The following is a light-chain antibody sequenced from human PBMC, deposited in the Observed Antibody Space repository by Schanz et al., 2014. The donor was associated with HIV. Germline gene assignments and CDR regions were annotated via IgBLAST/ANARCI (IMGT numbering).Light chain of an antibody. Sequence: QSALTQPASVSGSPGQSITISCTGPSSDVGSYNLVSWYQQHPGKAPKLMIYDVSNRPSGVSNRFSGSKSGNTASLTISGLQAEDEADYYCGSYTFASTPYVFGSGTKLTVL. V-gene: IGLV2-14*02. CDR2: DVS. CDR1: SSDVGSYNL. J-gene: IGLJ1*01. CDR3: GSYTFASTPYV.